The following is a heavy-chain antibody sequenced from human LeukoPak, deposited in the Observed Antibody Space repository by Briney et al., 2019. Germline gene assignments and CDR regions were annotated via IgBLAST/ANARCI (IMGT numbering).Heavy chain of an antibody. D-gene: IGHD6-19*01. V-gene: IGHV3-30-3*02. Sequence: GGSLRLSCVASGLTFSSHAMTWVRQAPGKGLEWVAVISYDGSNKYYADSVKGRFTISRDNSKNTLYLQMNSLRAEDTAVYYCAKSSSFKAGPYDYWGQGTLVTVSS. CDR2: ISYDGSNK. CDR3: AKSSSFKAGPYDY. J-gene: IGHJ4*02. CDR1: GLTFSSHA.